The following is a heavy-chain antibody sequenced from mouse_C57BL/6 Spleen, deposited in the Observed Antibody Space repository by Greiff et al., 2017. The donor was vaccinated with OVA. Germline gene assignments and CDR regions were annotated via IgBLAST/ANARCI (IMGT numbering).Heavy chain of an antibody. J-gene: IGHJ3*01. V-gene: IGHV1-80*01. CDR2: IYPGDGDT. CDR1: GYAFSSYW. Sequence: VKLVESGAELVKPGASVKISCKASGYAFSSYWMNWVKQRPGKGLEWIGQIYPGDGDTNYNGKFKGKATLTADKSSSTAYMQLSSLTSEDSAVYFCAFNDWFAYWGQGTLVTVSA. CDR3: AFNDWFAY.